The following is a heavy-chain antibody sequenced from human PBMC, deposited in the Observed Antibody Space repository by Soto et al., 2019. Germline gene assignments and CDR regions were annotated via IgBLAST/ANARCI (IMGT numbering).Heavy chain of an antibody. D-gene: IGHD6-13*01. J-gene: IGHJ6*02. Sequence: GSLRLSCAASGFTFSSYSMNWVRQAPGKGLEWVSYISSSSSTIYYADSVKGRFTISRDNAKNSLYLQMNSLRDEDTAVYYCARDQGSSWYYYGMDVWGQGTTVTVSS. CDR3: ARDQGSSWYYYGMDV. CDR1: GFTFSSYS. V-gene: IGHV3-48*02. CDR2: ISSSSSTI.